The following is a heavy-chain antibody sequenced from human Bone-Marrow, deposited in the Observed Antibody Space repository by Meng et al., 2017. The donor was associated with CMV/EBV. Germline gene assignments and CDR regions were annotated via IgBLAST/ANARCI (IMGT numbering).Heavy chain of an antibody. V-gene: IGHV1-2*02. D-gene: IGHD5-12*01. CDR2: INPNSGGT. CDR1: GYTFTGYY. Sequence: ASVKVSCKASGYTFTGYYMHWVRQAPGQGLEWMGWINPNSGGTNYAQKFQGRVTMIRDTSISTAYMELSRLRSDDTAVYYCARVLKWLRFSEFDYWGQGTLVTVSS. J-gene: IGHJ4*02. CDR3: ARVLKWLRFSEFDY.